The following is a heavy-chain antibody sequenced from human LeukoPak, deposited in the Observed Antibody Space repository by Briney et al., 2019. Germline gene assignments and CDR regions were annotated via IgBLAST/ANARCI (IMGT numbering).Heavy chain of an antibody. D-gene: IGHD3-9*01. J-gene: IGHJ4*02. Sequence: PGGSLRLSCAASGFTFSSYATNWVRQAPGKGLEWVSSISSSSSYIYYADSVKGRFTISRDNARNSLYLQMNSLRAEDTAVYYCARGGRSTYFDWSPDYWGQGTLVTVSS. V-gene: IGHV3-21*01. CDR1: GFTFSSYA. CDR2: ISSSSSYI. CDR3: ARGGRSTYFDWSPDY.